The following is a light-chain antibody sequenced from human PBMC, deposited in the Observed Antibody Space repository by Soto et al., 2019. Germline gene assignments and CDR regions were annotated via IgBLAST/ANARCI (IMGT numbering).Light chain of an antibody. CDR3: QQYGSSPT. J-gene: IGKJ5*01. CDR2: SAS. Sequence: EIVMTQSPATLSVSPGGRATLSCRASQSISDTLACYQQKPGQAPRLLIYSASRGATGFPARFSGSGSGTDFTLTISSLQSEDFAVYYCQQYGSSPTFGQGTRLEIK. V-gene: IGKV3-15*01. CDR1: QSISDT.